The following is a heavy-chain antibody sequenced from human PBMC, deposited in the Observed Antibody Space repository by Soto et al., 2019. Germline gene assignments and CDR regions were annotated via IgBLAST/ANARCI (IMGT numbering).Heavy chain of an antibody. D-gene: IGHD1-26*01. CDR2: ISYDGSYK. CDR1: GFALTPYA. J-gene: IGHJ2*01. Sequence: QVQLVESGGGVVQPGRSLRLSCAASGFALTPYAMHWVRQAPGKGLEWVAIISYDGSYKSYGDSVKGRFTSSRDNSENSLYLQMDTLISEDTAVYYCARDWDRGGGSYLWKFDLWGRGTLVTVSS. V-gene: IGHV3-30-3*01. CDR3: ARDWDRGGGSYLWKFDL.